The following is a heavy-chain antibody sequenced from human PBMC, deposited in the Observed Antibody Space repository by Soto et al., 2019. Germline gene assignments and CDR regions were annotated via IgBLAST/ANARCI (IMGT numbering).Heavy chain of an antibody. V-gene: IGHV3-66*01. J-gene: IGHJ4*02. CDR3: ARVDTLTAAVDY. D-gene: IGHD6-13*01. CDR1: GFTVSGMY. CDR2: LYSDDTT. Sequence: EVQLVESGGGLVQPGGSLRLSCAVSGFTVSGMYMTWVRQPPGKGLEWVSLLYSDDTTYYADSVKGRFTISRGYSENALFLQRSSLRAEDTAVYYCARVDTLTAAVDYWGQGTLVTVSS.